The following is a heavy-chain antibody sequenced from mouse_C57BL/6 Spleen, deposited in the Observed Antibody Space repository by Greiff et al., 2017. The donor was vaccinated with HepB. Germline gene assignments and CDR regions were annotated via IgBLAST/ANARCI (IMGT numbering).Heavy chain of an antibody. D-gene: IGHD2-4*01. V-gene: IGHV1-55*01. Sequence: VQLQQSGAELVKPGASVKMSCKASGYTFTSYWITWVKQRPGQGLEWIGDIYPGSGSTNYNEKFKSKATLTVDTSSSKAYLQLSSLTSEDSAVYYCARDDYDGGSLFAYWGQGTLVTVSA. CDR3: ARDDYDGGSLFAY. CDR1: GYTFTSYW. J-gene: IGHJ3*01. CDR2: IYPGSGST.